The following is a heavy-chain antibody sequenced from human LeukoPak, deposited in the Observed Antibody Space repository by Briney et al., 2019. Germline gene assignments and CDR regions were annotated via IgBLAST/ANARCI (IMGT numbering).Heavy chain of an antibody. Sequence: PGGTLRLSCAASGFTFSSYGMSWVRQAPGKGLEWVSGISGSGGSTYYADSVKGRFTISRDNSKNTLYLQMNSLRAEDTAVYYCAKERSTMVRGGAPNWFDPWGQGTLVTVSS. CDR2: ISGSGGST. J-gene: IGHJ5*02. V-gene: IGHV3-23*01. D-gene: IGHD3-10*01. CDR1: GFTFSSYG. CDR3: AKERSTMVRGGAPNWFDP.